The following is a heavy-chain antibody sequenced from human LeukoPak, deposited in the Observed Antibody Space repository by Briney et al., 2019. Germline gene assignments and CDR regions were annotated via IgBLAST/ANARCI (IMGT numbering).Heavy chain of an antibody. J-gene: IGHJ4*02. CDR1: GFTFTFYW. CDR3: ARHSNKYDYDSSGHYRSFDY. D-gene: IGHD3-22*01. V-gene: IGHV3-7*01. CDR2: IKQDGSDK. Sequence: PGGSVRLSSAASGFTFTFYWMSWVRQAPGKGLEWVANIKQDGSDKNYVDSVKGRFTISRDNSKNSLYLQMNSLRAEDTAFYFCARHSNKYDYDSSGHYRSFDYWGQGTLVSVSS.